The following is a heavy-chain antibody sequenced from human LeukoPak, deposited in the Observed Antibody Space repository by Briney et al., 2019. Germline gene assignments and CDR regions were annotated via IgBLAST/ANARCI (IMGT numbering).Heavy chain of an antibody. CDR1: GFTFSGSA. D-gene: IGHD5-24*01. CDR2: IRSKANTYAT. J-gene: IGHJ4*02. Sequence: GGSLRLSCAASGFTFSGSALHWVRQASGKGLEWVGRIRSKANTYATAYGALVKGRFIISRDDSKNTAYLQMNSLKTEDTAVYYCPRSTDGYNVDYWGQGTLVTVSS. V-gene: IGHV3-73*01. CDR3: PRSTDGYNVDY.